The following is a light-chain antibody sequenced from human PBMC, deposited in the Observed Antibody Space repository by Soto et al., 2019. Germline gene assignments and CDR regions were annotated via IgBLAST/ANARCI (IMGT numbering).Light chain of an antibody. Sequence: DIQMVQSPSSLAASVGDRVTITCRARQSISNYLNWYQQKPGRAPKLLIYDASTLQSGVPSRFSGSGSGTYFTLTISSLQPEDFATYYCQQSYSIPETFGPGTKVEI. CDR1: QSISNY. V-gene: IGKV1-39*01. CDR3: QQSYSIPET. J-gene: IGKJ1*01. CDR2: DAS.